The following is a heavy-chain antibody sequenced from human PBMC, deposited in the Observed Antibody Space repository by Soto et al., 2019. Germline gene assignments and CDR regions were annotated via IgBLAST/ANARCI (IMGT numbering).Heavy chain of an antibody. CDR3: ARDHSSSSMDY. CDR2: IYTSGST. J-gene: IGHJ4*02. Sequence: SETLSLTCTVSGGSISSFYCNWIRQPAGKGLEWIGRIYTSGSTNHNPSLKSRVTMSVDTSKNLFSLKLSSVTAADTAMYYCARDHSSSSMDYWGQGTLVTVSS. CDR1: GGSISSFY. V-gene: IGHV4-4*07. D-gene: IGHD6-6*01.